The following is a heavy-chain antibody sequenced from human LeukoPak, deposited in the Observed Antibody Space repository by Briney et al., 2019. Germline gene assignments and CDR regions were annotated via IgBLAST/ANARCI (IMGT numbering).Heavy chain of an antibody. V-gene: IGHV1-2*02. CDR3: ARDVRTYYYDSSGYGY. D-gene: IGHD3-22*01. CDR1: GYTFTGYY. CDR2: INPNSGGT. Sequence: ASVNVSYKASGYTFTGYYMHWVRQAPGKGLEWMGWINPNSGGTNYTQKFQGRVTMTRDTSISTAYMELSRLRSDDTAVYYCARDVRTYYYDSSGYGYWGQGTLVTVSS. J-gene: IGHJ4*02.